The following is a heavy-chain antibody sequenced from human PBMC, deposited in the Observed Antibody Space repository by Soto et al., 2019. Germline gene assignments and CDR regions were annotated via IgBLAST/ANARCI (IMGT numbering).Heavy chain of an antibody. Sequence: SETLSLTCAVYGGSFRGHSWTWIRQSPGKGLEWIGDINHSGRVNYSPSLKSRVTISLDTSKNQFSLTLSAVTAADTAMYYCSTRAYDTNGYYRFDPWGQGTRVTVS. D-gene: IGHD3-22*01. CDR1: GGSFRGHS. J-gene: IGHJ5*01. CDR3: STRAYDTNGYYRFDP. V-gene: IGHV4-34*01. CDR2: INHSGRV.